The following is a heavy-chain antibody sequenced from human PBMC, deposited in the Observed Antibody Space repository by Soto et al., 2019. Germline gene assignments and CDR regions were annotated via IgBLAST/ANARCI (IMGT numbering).Heavy chain of an antibody. J-gene: IGHJ4*02. CDR2: IYHSGST. D-gene: IGHD6-19*01. CDR1: GSSISSGCYS. Sequence: SESLSLTCAVSGSSISSGCYSWSWIRQPPGKSLEWIGHIYHSGSTYYNPSLKSRVTISVDTSKTQFSLKLSSVTAADTAVYYCARERVGCGWYGGLDYWGQGTLVTVS. V-gene: IGHV4-30-2*01. CDR3: ARERVGCGWYGGLDY.